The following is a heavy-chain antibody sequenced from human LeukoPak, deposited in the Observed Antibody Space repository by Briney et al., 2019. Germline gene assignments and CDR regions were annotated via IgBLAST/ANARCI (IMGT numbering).Heavy chain of an antibody. CDR1: GFTFEDYA. CDR2: ITISGSTI. V-gene: IGHV3-48*03. J-gene: IGHJ4*02. CDR3: ARATSFDY. Sequence: PGRSLRLSCAASGFTFEDYAMNWVRQAPGKGLEWVSYITISGSTIYYADSVKGRFTISRDNAKNSLYLQMNSLRAEDTAVYYCARATSFDYWGQGTLVTVSS.